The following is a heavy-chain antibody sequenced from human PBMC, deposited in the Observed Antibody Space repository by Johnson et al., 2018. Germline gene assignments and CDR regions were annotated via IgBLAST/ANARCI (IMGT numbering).Heavy chain of an antibody. J-gene: IGHJ6*02. CDR1: GFTFSSYS. CDR3: AKGGGRPGSPYYRMDV. CDR2: ISSSSSYI. V-gene: IGHV3-21*01. D-gene: IGHD3-16*01. Sequence: VQLVESGGGLVKPGGSLRLSCAASGFTFSSYSMNWVRQAPGKGLEWVSSISSSSSYIYYADSVKGRFTISRDNSKNTLYLEINSLRAEDTAVFFCAKGGGRPGSPYYRMDVWGQGITVTVSS.